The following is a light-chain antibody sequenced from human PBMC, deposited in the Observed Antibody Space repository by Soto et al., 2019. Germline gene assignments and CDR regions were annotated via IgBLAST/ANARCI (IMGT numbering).Light chain of an antibody. CDR1: QSVGSN. CDR2: EAS. CDR3: QQRSNWPPRIT. Sequence: EVVMTQSPATLPVSLGGRVTLSCRASQSVGSNLAWYQQKPGQPPRLLIYEASNRETGVPTRFSGSGSGTDFTLTISSLEPEDFAVYYCQQRSNWPPRITFGQGTRLE. J-gene: IGKJ5*01. V-gene: IGKV3-11*01.